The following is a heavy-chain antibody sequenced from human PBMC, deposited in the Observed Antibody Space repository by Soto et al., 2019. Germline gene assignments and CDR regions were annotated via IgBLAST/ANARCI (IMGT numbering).Heavy chain of an antibody. CDR1: GFSLSTEGVG. CDR2: IYWDDDK. CDR3: AHRSEYHSQTTFGI. V-gene: IGHV2-5*02. D-gene: IGHD6-6*01. J-gene: IGHJ3*02. Sequence: QITLKESGPTLVKPTQTLTLTCAFSGFSLSTEGVGVGWLRQPPGKALEWLGIIYWDDDKRYSSSFNGRVTITKDTSKNQVVLTMTNMNPVDTATYYCAHRSEYHSQTTFGIWAQGTMVTVSS.